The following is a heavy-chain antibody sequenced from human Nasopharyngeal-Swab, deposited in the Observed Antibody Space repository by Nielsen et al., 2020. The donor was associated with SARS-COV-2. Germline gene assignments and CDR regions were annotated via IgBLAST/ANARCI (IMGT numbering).Heavy chain of an antibody. Sequence: GSLRLSCAVYGGSFSADYWGWIRQPPGRGLEWIGEINHSGSTNYNPSLKSRVTISVDPSKNQFSLRLSSVTAADTAVYYCARGLSGIVPSPILGLGPYYYYYYMDVWGKGTTVTVSS. J-gene: IGHJ6*03. CDR2: INHSGST. V-gene: IGHV4-34*01. CDR1: GGSFSADY. CDR3: ARGLSGIVPSPILGLGPYYYYYYMDV. D-gene: IGHD7-27*01.